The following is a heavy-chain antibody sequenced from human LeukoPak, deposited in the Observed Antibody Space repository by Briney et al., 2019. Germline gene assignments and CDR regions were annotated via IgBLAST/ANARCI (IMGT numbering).Heavy chain of an antibody. J-gene: IGHJ3*02. CDR2: ISAGADIT. Sequence: GGSLRLSCAASGFTFSRYVMNWVRQAPGEGLEWVSRISAGADITYYAHSVKGRFTISRDNSTKIPYLQMNSLRPEGPTVHSCAIESRTLRLASAIGGQGTMVTVSA. CDR1: GFTFSRYV. CDR3: AIESRTLRLASAI. V-gene: IGHV3-23*01. D-gene: IGHD1-14*01.